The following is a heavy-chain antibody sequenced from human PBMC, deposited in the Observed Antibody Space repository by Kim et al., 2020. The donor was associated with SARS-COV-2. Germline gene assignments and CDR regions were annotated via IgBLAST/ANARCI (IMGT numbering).Heavy chain of an antibody. CDR3: ARAGYFDWLSNYYYYYGMDV. CDR2: IKQDGSEK. J-gene: IGHJ6*02. Sequence: GGSLRLSCAASGFTFSSYWMSWVRQAPGKGLEWVANIKQDGSEKYYVDSVKGRFTISRDNAKNSLYLQMNSLRAEDTAVYYCARAGYFDWLSNYYYYYGMDVWGQGTTVTVSS. CDR1: GFTFSSYW. V-gene: IGHV3-7*03. D-gene: IGHD3-9*01.